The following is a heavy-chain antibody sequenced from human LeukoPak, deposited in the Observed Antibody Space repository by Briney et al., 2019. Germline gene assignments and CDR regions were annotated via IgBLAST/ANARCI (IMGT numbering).Heavy chain of an antibody. D-gene: IGHD2/OR15-2a*01. Sequence: GGSLRLSCAASGFTFTGYSMNWVRQAPGKGLEWVSYISSSSSAIYSADSVKGRFTISRDNSKNTLYLQMNSLRAEDTALYYCAKTRGEYNYYAMDVWGQGTTVTVSS. V-gene: IGHV3-48*01. J-gene: IGHJ6*02. CDR1: GFTFTGYS. CDR3: AKTRGEYNYYAMDV. CDR2: ISSSSSAI.